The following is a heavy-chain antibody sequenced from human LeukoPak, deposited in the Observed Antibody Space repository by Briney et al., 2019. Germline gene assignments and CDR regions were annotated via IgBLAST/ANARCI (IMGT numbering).Heavy chain of an antibody. CDR1: GGSISSTTYY. D-gene: IGHD3-22*01. V-gene: IGHV4-39*07. CDR3: ARAAKWLHRPAYYYDSSGYRPAGYQRKTYYFDY. J-gene: IGHJ4*02. Sequence: SETLSLTCTVSGGSISSTTYYWGWIRQPPGKGLEWIGEINHSGSTNYNPSLKSRVTISVDTSKNQFSLKLSSVTAADTAVYYCARAAKWLHRPAYYYDSSGYRPAGYQRKTYYFDYWGQGTLVTVSS. CDR2: INHSGST.